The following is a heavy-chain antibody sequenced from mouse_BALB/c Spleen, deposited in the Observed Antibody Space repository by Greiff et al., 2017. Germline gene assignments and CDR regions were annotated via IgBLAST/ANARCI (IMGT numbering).Heavy chain of an antibody. CDR1: GFTFSSFG. Sequence: EVKLVESGGGLVQPGGSRKLSCAASGFTFSSFGMHWVRQAPEKGLEWVAYISSGSSTIYYADTVKGRFTISRDNPKNTLFLQMTSLRSEDTAMYYCARPSLTAFDYWGQGTTLTVSS. CDR2: ISSGSSTI. J-gene: IGHJ2*01. CDR3: ARPSLTAFDY. D-gene: IGHD4-1*01. V-gene: IGHV5-17*02.